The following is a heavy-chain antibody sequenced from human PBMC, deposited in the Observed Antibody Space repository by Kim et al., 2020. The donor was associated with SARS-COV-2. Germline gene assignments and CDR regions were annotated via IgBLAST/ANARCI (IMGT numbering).Heavy chain of an antibody. CDR1: GFTFSSYG. D-gene: IGHD2-2*01. CDR3: ARGRTRNSFYYGMDV. V-gene: IGHV3-33*01. J-gene: IGHJ6*02. Sequence: GGSLRLSCAASGFTFSSYGMHWVRQAPGKGLEWVAVIWYDGSNKYYADSVKGRFTISRDNSKNTLYLQMNSLRAEDTAVYYCARGRTRNSFYYGMDVWGQGTTVTVSS. CDR2: IWYDGSNK.